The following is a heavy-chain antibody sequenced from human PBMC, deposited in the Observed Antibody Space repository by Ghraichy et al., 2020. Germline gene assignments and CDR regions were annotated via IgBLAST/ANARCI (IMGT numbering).Heavy chain of an antibody. J-gene: IGHJ4*02. V-gene: IGHV3-23*01. CDR3: AKALQPWLHSYYFDY. D-gene: IGHD6-19*01. CDR2: ISDSGAST. Sequence: GESLNISCAASGFIFSDYAMNWVRQAPGKEPEWVSLISDSGASTYYADSVKGRFSISRDNSKNIVYLQMNSLRAEDTAIYYCAKALQPWLHSYYFDYWARESWSPSPQ. CDR1: GFIFSDYA.